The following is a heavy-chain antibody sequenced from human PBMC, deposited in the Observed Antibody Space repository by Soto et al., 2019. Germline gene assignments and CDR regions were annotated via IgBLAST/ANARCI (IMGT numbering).Heavy chain of an antibody. Sequence: EEQLVESGGGLVQPGGSLRLSCAASGFSFSSYEMNWGRQAPGKGLECISFINTDASIIYYADYGKGRFTISRENAKKSLYLQMTIQRDEDTALYFCASSPFYFDRSTYSYHYYTMDVWGQGTTVTVSS. CDR1: GFSFSSYE. V-gene: IGHV3-48*03. CDR3: ASSPFYFDRSTYSYHYYTMDV. D-gene: IGHD3-9*01. J-gene: IGHJ6*01. CDR2: INTDASII.